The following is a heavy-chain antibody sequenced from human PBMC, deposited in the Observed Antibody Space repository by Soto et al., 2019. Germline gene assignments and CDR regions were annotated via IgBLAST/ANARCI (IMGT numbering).Heavy chain of an antibody. CDR1: RVTFSSYA. J-gene: IGHJ6*02. CDR3: ARSQGSSTSLEIYYYYYYGMEV. D-gene: IGHD2-2*01. CDR2: IIPISGTA. V-gene: IGHV1-69*13. Sequence: SVKVCCKASRVTFSSYAISWLRQAQGQGLEWMLGIIPISGTANYAQKFQGRVTITADESTSTAYMGLSSLRSEDTAVYYCARSQGSSTSLEIYYYYYYGMEVWGQGTTVTVSS.